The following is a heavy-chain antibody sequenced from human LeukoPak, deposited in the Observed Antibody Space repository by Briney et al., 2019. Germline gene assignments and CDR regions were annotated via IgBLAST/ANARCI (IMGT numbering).Heavy chain of an antibody. CDR3: ASYYCSGGSCQGFDY. CDR1: GFTFSSYS. V-gene: IGHV3-21*01. Sequence: GGSLRLSCAASGFTFSSYSMNWVRQAPGKGLEWVSSISSSSYIYYADSVKGRFTISRDNAKNSLYLQMNSLRAEDTAVYYCASYYCSGGSCQGFDYWGQGTLVTVSS. CDR2: ISSSSYI. D-gene: IGHD2-15*01. J-gene: IGHJ4*02.